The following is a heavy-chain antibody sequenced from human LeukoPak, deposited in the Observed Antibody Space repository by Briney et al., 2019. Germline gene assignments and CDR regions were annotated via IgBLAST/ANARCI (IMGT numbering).Heavy chain of an antibody. Sequence: SETLSLTCTVSDGSISSSNYYWAWLRQPPGKGLEWIANIFYTGSTYYNPSLKSRVTISIDTSKNQFSLRLNSVTATDTAVYYCARLNKPGWFDPWGQGTLVTVSS. J-gene: IGHJ5*02. V-gene: IGHV4-39*01. D-gene: IGHD1-14*01. CDR3: ARLNKPGWFDP. CDR1: DGSISSSNYY. CDR2: IFYTGST.